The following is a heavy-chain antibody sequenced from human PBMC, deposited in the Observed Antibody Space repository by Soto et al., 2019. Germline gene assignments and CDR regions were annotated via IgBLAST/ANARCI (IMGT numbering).Heavy chain of an antibody. V-gene: IGHV1-3*01. CDR1: GYTFTSYA. J-gene: IGHJ5*02. D-gene: IGHD6-13*01. Sequence: ASVKVSCKASGYTFTSYAMHWVRQAPGQRLEWMGWINAGNGNTKYSQKFQGRVTITRDTSASTAYMELSSLRSKDTAVYYCAREQRYSSSWYWFDPWGQGTLVTVSS. CDR2: INAGNGNT. CDR3: AREQRYSSSWYWFDP.